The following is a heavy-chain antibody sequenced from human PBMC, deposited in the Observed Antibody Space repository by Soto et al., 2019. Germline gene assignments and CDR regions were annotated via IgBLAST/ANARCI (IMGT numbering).Heavy chain of an antibody. V-gene: IGHV4-39*01. CDR3: ARPERGAYYDFWSGYSPYYYYGMDV. D-gene: IGHD3-3*01. Sequence: SETLSLTCTVSGGSISSSSYYWGWIRQPPGKGLEWIGSIYYSGSTYYNPSLKSRVTISVDTSKNQFSLKLSSVTAADTAVYYCARPERGAYYDFWSGYSPYYYYGMDVWGQGTTVTVSS. CDR2: IYYSGST. CDR1: GGSISSSSYY. J-gene: IGHJ6*02.